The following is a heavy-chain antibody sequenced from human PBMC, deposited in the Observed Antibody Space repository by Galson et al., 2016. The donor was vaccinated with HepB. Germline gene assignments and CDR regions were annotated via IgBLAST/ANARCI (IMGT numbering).Heavy chain of an antibody. V-gene: IGHV3-21*01. CDR1: GFTFFSYS. D-gene: IGHD3-3*01. J-gene: IGHJ4*02. CDR2: ISSSSVYI. Sequence: SLRLSCAASGFTFFSYSMNWVRQAPGKGLEWVASISSSSVYIYYADSLQGRFTISRDNAENSLYLQMNSLRDEDTAVDYCARDMGERYDFWSGYSIDYWGQGILVIVSS. CDR3: ARDMGERYDFWSGYSIDY.